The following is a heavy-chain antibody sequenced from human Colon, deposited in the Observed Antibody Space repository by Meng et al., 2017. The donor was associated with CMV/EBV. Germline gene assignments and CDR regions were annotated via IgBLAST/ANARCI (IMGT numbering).Heavy chain of an antibody. CDR3: AKGRRDIGFDS. D-gene: IGHD2-15*01. J-gene: IGHJ4*02. CDR1: GFSISDYY. Sequence: QVHLVESGGGSVKLGRSLSLSCEVSGFSISDYYVSWIRLAPGKGLEWIAYIGGCAGVTYYADSLKGRFTISRDNARKSLYLQMASLRVEDTARYYCAKGRRDIGFDSWGQGALVTVSS. V-gene: IGHV3-11*01. CDR2: IGGCAGVT.